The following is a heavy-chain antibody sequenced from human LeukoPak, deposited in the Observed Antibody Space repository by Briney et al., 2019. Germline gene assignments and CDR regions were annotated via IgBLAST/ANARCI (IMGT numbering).Heavy chain of an antibody. CDR3: AKAPNGYYFDY. V-gene: IGHV3-23*01. CDR2: ISGSGGST. J-gene: IGHJ4*02. D-gene: IGHD3-16*01. Sequence: GGSLRLSCAASRFTFSNYNMNWVRQAPGKGLEWVSGISGSGGSTYYADSVKGRFTISRDNSKNTLYLQMNSLRAEDTAVYYCAKAPNGYYFDYWGQGTLVTVSS. CDR1: RFTFSNYN.